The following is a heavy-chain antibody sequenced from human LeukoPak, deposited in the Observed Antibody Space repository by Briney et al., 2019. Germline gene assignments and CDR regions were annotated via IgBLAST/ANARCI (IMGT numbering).Heavy chain of an antibody. CDR2: IWYDGSNK. J-gene: IGHJ4*02. CDR1: GVAFDSHG. D-gene: IGHD3-22*01. Sequence: GRSLRLSCAASGVAFDSHGMHWVRQAPGKGLEWVAVIWYDGSNKDYADSVKGRFTISRDNSKNTLYLQMNSLRAEDTAVYYCARARNNYDRSGFSALDYWGQGTLVTVSS. CDR3: ARARNNYDRSGFSALDY. V-gene: IGHV3-33*01.